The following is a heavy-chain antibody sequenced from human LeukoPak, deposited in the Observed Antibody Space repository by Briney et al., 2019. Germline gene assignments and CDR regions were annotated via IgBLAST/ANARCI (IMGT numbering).Heavy chain of an antibody. D-gene: IGHD4-23*01. V-gene: IGHV1-69*05. J-gene: IGHJ4*02. CDR3: ARSLTYGGNSLWGTYFDY. CDR1: GGTFSSYA. Sequence: SVKVSCKASGGTFSSYAISWVRQAPGQGLEWMGGIIPIFGTANYAQKCQGRVTITTDEATSTASMELSSLRSEDTAVYYCARSLTYGGNSLWGTYFDYWGQGTLVTVSS. CDR2: IIPIFGTA.